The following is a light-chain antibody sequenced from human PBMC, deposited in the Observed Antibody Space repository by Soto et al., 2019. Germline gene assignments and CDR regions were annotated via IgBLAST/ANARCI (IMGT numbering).Light chain of an antibody. V-gene: IGLV1-51*02. CDR1: SSNIGNNY. Sequence: QAVLTQPPSVSAAPGQKVTISCSGSSSNIGNNYVSWFLQFPGTAPKLLIYEYDKRPSGIPDRFSGSKSGTSATLGITGLQTGDEADYYCGTWDSSLSAWVFGGGTKLTVL. CDR3: GTWDSSLSAWV. J-gene: IGLJ3*02. CDR2: EYD.